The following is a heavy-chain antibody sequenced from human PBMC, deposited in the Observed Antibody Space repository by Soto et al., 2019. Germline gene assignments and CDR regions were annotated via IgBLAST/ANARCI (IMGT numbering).Heavy chain of an antibody. Sequence: SETLSLTCIVSGFPISSPYSLGSIRHPPGKGLEWIGSISHTGTTSYSPSLTSRVSISVDTSKNQVSLKLTSVTAADTAVYFCARVTMVIRDSDHFGVDVWGHGTTVTVSS. CDR2: ISHTGTT. CDR1: GFPISSPYS. J-gene: IGHJ6*02. CDR3: ARVTMVIRDSDHFGVDV. D-gene: IGHD4-17*01. V-gene: IGHV4-38-2*02.